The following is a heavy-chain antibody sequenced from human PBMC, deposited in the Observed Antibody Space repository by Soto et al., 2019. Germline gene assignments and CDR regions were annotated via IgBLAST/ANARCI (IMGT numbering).Heavy chain of an antibody. D-gene: IGHD2-15*01. Sequence: SQTLSLTCAMSRVSPSSNVAASECIRQSPPRGLEWRGRASYRSRWYNDYAVSVKSRITTNPDTSKNQFSLQLNSVTPEDTALYYCARWGSPVVTPNHYYYYVMDGWGQGTTVTVSS. V-gene: IGHV6-1*01. J-gene: IGHJ6*02. CDR3: ARWGSPVVTPNHYYYYVMDG. CDR1: RVSPSSNVAA. CDR2: ASYRSRWYN.